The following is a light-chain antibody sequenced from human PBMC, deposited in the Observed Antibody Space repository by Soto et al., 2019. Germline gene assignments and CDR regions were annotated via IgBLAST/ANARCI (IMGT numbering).Light chain of an antibody. CDR1: QSISGS. CDR2: DAS. CDR3: QQRSNWPWT. Sequence: EIALTQSPATLSLSLGERGTLSCRASQSISGSLAWYQQKPGQAPRLLIYDASSRVSGVPARFSGSGSGTDFTLTISSLEPVDFAVYYCQQRSNWPWTFGQGTKVDI. J-gene: IGKJ1*01. V-gene: IGKV3-11*01.